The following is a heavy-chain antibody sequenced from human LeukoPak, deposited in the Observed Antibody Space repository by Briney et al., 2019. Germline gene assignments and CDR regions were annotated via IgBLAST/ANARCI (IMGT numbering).Heavy chain of an antibody. J-gene: IGHJ4*02. D-gene: IGHD2-2*01. Sequence: GASVNVSCKASGYTFTSYGISWVRQAPGQGLEWMGWISAYNGNTNYAQKLQGRVTMTTDTSTSTAYMELRSLRSDDTAVYYCAREVRGQLLSHSFDYWGQGTLVTVSS. CDR1: GYTFTSYG. CDR2: ISAYNGNT. CDR3: AREVRGQLLSHSFDY. V-gene: IGHV1-18*01.